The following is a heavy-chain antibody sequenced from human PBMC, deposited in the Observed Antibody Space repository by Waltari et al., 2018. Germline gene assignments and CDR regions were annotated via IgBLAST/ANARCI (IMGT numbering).Heavy chain of an antibody. CDR1: GLTFSNYA. CDR3: AKDFYSAYGGDFFDY. Sequence: EVQLLESGGNLVQPGGSLRLSCAASGLTFSNYAMSWVRQAPGKGLEWVSRITANGDDTYYADSVRGRFTISRDNSRNTLFLQRSSLRAEDTAVYYCAKDFYSAYGGDFFDYWGQGTLVTVSS. J-gene: IGHJ4*02. D-gene: IGHD5-12*01. CDR2: ITANGDDT. V-gene: IGHV3-23*01.